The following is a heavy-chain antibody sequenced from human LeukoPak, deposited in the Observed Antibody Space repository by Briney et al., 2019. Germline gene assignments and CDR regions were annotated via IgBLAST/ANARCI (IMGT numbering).Heavy chain of an antibody. J-gene: IGHJ4*02. CDR1: GGSISSYY. CDR3: AREIPKGTFDY. V-gene: IGHV4-59*01. Sequence: SETLSLTCTVSGGSISSYYWSWIRQPPGKGLEWIGYTYYSGSTNYNPSLKSRVTISVDTSKNQFSLKLSSVTAADTAVYYCAREIPKGTFDYWGQGTLVTVSS. CDR2: TYYSGST. D-gene: IGHD2-21*01.